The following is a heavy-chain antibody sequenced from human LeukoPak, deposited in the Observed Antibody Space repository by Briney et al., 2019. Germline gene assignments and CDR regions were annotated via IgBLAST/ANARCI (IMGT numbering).Heavy chain of an antibody. D-gene: IGHD5-18*01. J-gene: IGHJ4*02. V-gene: IGHV4-61*02. CDR1: GGSISSGSYY. CDR2: IYTSGST. Sequence: SETLSLTCTVSGGSISSGSYYWRWIRQPAGKGLEWIGRIYTSGSTNYNPSPKSRVTISVDTSKNQFSLKLSSVTAADTAVYYCARDTAMVSFDYWGQGTLVTVSS. CDR3: ARDTAMVSFDY.